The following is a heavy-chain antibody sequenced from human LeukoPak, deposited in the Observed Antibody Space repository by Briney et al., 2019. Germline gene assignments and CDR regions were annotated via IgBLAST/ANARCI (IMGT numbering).Heavy chain of an antibody. V-gene: IGHV1-24*01. Sequence: ASVKVSCKVSGYTLTELSMHWVRQAPGKGLEWMEGFDPEDGETIYAQKFQGRVTMTEDTSTDTAYMELSSLRSEDTAVYYCATESTTGTTWAAFDIWGQGTMVTVSS. CDR1: GYTLTELS. D-gene: IGHD1-1*01. J-gene: IGHJ3*02. CDR3: ATESTTGTTWAAFDI. CDR2: FDPEDGET.